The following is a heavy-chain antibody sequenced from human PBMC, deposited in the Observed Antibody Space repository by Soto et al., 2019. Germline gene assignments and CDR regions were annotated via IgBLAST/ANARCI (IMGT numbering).Heavy chain of an antibody. V-gene: IGHV3-13*01. Sequence: EVQLVESGGGLVQPGGSLRLSCAASGFTFSSYDMHWVRQATGKGLEWVSAIGTAGDTYYPGSVKGRFTISRENAKDSLYLQMNSLGAEDTAVYYCARGHHYYYDSSGYYARHYFDYWGQGTLVTVSS. CDR3: ARGHHYYYDSSGYYARHYFDY. J-gene: IGHJ4*02. CDR2: IGTAGDT. D-gene: IGHD3-22*01. CDR1: GFTFSSYD.